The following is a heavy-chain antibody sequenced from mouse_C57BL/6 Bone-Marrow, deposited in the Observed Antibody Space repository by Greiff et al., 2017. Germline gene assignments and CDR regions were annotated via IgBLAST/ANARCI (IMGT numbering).Heavy chain of an antibody. CDR2: IYPGDGDT. V-gene: IGHV1-82*01. D-gene: IGHD1-1*01. J-gene: IGHJ2*01. CDR3: ARLLLGYYFDY. Sequence: VQGVESGPELVKPGASVKISCKASGYAFSSSWLNWVKQRPGKGLEWIGRIYPGDGDTNYNGKFKGKATLTADKSSSTAYMQLSSLTSEDSAVYFCARLLLGYYFDYWGQGTTLTVSS. CDR1: GYAFSSSW.